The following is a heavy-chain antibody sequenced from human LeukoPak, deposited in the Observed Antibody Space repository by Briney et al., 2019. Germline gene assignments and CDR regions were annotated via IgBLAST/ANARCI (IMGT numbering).Heavy chain of an antibody. CDR2: IYYSGST. Sequence: PSETLSLTCTVSGGSISSYYWSWIRQPPGKGLEWIGYIYYSGSTNYNPSLKSRVTISVDTSKNQFSLKLSSVTAADTAVYYCARSILRFPSPTNPDAFDIWGQGTMVTVSS. CDR1: GGSISSYY. D-gene: IGHD3-3*01. CDR3: ARSILRFPSPTNPDAFDI. V-gene: IGHV4-59*08. J-gene: IGHJ3*02.